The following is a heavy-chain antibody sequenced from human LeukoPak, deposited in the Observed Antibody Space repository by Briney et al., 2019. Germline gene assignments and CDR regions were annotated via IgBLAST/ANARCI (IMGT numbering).Heavy chain of an antibody. CDR2: IIPIFGTA. J-gene: IGHJ6*03. D-gene: IGHD2-2*01. Sequence: SVKVSCKASGGTFSSYAISWVRQAPGQGLEWMGGIIPIFGTANYAQKFQGRVTITTDESTSTAYMELSSLRSEDTAVYYCARVWIVPAAMDYYYYMDVWGQGTMVTVSS. CDR3: ARVWIVPAAMDYYYYMDV. V-gene: IGHV1-69*05. CDR1: GGTFSSYA.